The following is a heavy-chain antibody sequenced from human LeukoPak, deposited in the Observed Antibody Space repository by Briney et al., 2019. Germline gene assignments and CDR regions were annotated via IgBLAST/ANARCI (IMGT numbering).Heavy chain of an antibody. CDR1: GYTFTSYG. V-gene: IGHV1-18*01. Sequence: ASVKVSCKASGYTFTSYGISWVRQAPGHGLEWMGWISGYNGNTNYAQKFQGRVTMTTDTSTSTAYMELRSLRSDDTAVYYCARDPTIFGVAGTNWFDPWGQGTLVTVFS. CDR2: ISGYNGNT. CDR3: ARDPTIFGVAGTNWFDP. J-gene: IGHJ5*02. D-gene: IGHD3-3*01.